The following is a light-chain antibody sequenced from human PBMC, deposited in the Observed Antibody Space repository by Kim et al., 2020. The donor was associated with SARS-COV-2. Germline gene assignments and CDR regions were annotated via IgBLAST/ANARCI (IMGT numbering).Light chain of an antibody. V-gene: IGKV3-20*01. Sequence: EIVLTQSPGTLSLSPGEIATLSCRASQSVSSTYFAWYQQKPGQAPRLLIYGASSRATGIPDRFSGSGSGTDFTLTISGLEPEDFAVYYCQQMYTFGQGTKLEIK. CDR2: GAS. J-gene: IGKJ2*01. CDR1: QSVSSTY. CDR3: QQMYT.